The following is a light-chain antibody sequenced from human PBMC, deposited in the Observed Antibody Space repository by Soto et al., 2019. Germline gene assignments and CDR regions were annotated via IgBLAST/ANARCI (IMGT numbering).Light chain of an antibody. CDR3: QQYGSSPYT. CDR2: GAS. CDR1: QSVSSSY. J-gene: IGKJ2*01. V-gene: IGKV3-20*01. Sequence: EIVLTQSPGTLSLSPGERATLSCRASQSVSSSYLAWYQQKPGQAPRLLIYGASSRATGIPDRFSGSGSGTHFTLTIGRLEPQDFAVYYCQQYGSSPYTFGQGTKLEIK.